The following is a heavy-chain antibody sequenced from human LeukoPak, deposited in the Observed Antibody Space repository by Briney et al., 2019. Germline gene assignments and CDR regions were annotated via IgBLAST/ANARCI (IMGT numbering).Heavy chain of an antibody. CDR3: ARESLNCFDP. CDR1: GFTFSSYE. J-gene: IGHJ5*02. CDR2: ISSGSTI. Sequence: PGGSLRLSCAASGFTFSSYEMNWVRQAPGKGLEWVSYISSGSTIYYADSVKGRFTISRDNAKSSLYLQMNSLRAEDTAVYYCARESLNCFDPWGQGTLVTVSS. V-gene: IGHV3-48*03.